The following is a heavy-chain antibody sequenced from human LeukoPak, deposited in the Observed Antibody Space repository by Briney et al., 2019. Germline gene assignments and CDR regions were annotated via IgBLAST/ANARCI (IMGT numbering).Heavy chain of an antibody. J-gene: IGHJ4*02. CDR1: GYTFTSYG. D-gene: IGHD6-6*01. CDR3: ARAGAARPDAFFDY. V-gene: IGHV1-18*01. CDR2: ISAYNGNT. Sequence: GASVKVSCKASGYTFTSYGISWVRQAPGQGLEWMGWISAYNGNTNYAQKLQGRVTMATDTSTSTAYMELRSLRSDDTAVYYCARAGAARPDAFFDYWGQGTLVTVSS.